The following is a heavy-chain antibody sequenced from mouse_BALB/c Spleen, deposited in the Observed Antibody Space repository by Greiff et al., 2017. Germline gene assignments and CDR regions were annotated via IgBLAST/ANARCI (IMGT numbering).Heavy chain of an antibody. J-gene: IGHJ4*01. V-gene: IGHV1-66*01. CDR3: ARAPYGSSYLDY. D-gene: IGHD1-1*01. Sequence: QVQLQQSGPELVKPGASVKISCKASGYSFTSYYIHWVKQRPGQGLEWIGWIFPGSGNTKYNEKFKGKATLTADTSSSTAYMQLSSLTSEDSAVYFCARAPYGSSYLDYWGQGTSVTVSS. CDR1: GYSFTSYY. CDR2: IFPGSGNT.